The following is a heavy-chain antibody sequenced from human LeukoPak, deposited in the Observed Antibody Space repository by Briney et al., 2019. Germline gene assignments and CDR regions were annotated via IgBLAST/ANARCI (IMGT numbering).Heavy chain of an antibody. Sequence: SETLSLTCTVYGGSISSYYWSWIRQPPGKGLEWIGYIYYSGSTNYNPSLKSRVTISVDTSKNQFSLKLSSVTAADAAVYYCARDRGYSYGFEYYYYGMDVWGQGTTVTVSS. D-gene: IGHD5-18*01. CDR2: IYYSGST. J-gene: IGHJ6*02. V-gene: IGHV4-59*01. CDR1: GGSISSYY. CDR3: ARDRGYSYGFEYYYYGMDV.